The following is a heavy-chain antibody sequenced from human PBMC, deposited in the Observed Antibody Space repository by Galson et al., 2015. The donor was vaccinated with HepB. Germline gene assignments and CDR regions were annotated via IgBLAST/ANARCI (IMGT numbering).Heavy chain of an antibody. D-gene: IGHD3-10*01. CDR2: IYSGGNT. V-gene: IGHV3-66*01. CDR3: AREWGGISAGYFDL. Sequence: SLRLSCAASGFTVSSNYMSWVRQAPGKGLEWVSVIYSGGNTSYADSVKGRFTISRDNSKNTVYLQMNSLRAEDRAVYYCAREWGGISAGYFDLWGQGTLVTVSS. CDR1: GFTVSSNY. J-gene: IGHJ4*02.